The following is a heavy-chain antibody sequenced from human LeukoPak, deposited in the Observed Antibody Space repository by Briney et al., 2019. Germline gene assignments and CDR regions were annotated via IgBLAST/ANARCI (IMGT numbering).Heavy chain of an antibody. D-gene: IGHD3-10*01. J-gene: IGHJ3*02. CDR2: ISSSSSTI. CDR3: ASLSDYGSGRTDAFDI. CDR1: GFTFSSYN. Sequence: GGSLRLSCAASGFTFSSYNMNWVRRAPGKGLEWVSYISSSSSTIYYADSVKGRFTISRDNAKKSLYLQMNSLRAEDTAVYYCASLSDYGSGRTDAFDIWGQGTMVTVSS. V-gene: IGHV3-48*01.